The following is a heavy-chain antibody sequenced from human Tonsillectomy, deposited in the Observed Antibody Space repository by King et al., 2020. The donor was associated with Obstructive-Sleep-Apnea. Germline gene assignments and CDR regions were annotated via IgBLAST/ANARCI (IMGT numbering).Heavy chain of an antibody. CDR3: ATDPHHYSAGGAFGY. D-gene: IGHD2-8*02. CDR1: GFTFSEYW. V-gene: IGHV3-7*03. CDR2: IKHVGSVQ. Sequence: VQLVESGGDLVQPGGALRLSGAASGFTFSEYWMTWIRQVPGKGLGWVALIKHVGSVQAYVDSVKGRFAISKDNAKNSLYLQMNNFKAEDTAVYYCATDPHHYSAGGAFGYWGQGTPVTVSS. J-gene: IGHJ4*02.